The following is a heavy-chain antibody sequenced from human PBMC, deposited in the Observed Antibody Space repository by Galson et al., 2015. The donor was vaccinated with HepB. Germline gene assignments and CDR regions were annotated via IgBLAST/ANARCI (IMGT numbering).Heavy chain of an antibody. J-gene: IGHJ6*02. CDR3: ATEGMDVPYGMDV. CDR1: GFTFSSYG. D-gene: IGHD2-2*03. CDR2: ISYDGSNK. Sequence: SLRLSCAASGFTFSSYGMHWVRQAPGKGLEWVAVISYDGSNKYYADSVKGRFTISRDNSKHTLYLQMNSLRAEDTAVYYCATEGMDVPYGMDVWGQGTTVTVSS. V-gene: IGHV3-30*03.